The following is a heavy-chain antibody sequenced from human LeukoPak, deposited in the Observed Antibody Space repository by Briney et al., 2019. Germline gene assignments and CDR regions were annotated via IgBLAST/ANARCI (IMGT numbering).Heavy chain of an antibody. J-gene: IGHJ5*02. V-gene: IGHV1-2*02. D-gene: IGHD1-26*01. Sequence: GASVKVSCKASGYIFTGYYMHWVRQAPGQGLEWMGWINPNSGDTNYAQKFQGRVTMTRDTSISTAYMELSRLRSDDTAVYYCARKKVAGNNWFDPWGQGTLVTVSS. CDR2: INPNSGDT. CDR1: GYIFTGYY. CDR3: ARKKVAGNNWFDP.